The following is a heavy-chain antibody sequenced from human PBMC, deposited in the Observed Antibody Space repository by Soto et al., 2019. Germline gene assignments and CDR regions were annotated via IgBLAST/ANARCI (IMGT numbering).Heavy chain of an antibody. CDR3: AKDGSGHPYYSDN. V-gene: IGHV4-4*02. CDR1: GASISSNNW. J-gene: IGHJ4*02. D-gene: IGHD2-15*01. CDR2: IYHSGTT. Sequence: QVQLQESGPGLVKPSGTLSLTCVVSGASISSNNWWSWVRQPPGKGLEWIGEIYHSGTTSYNPSLKSRVTMSVAKSKNQFSLKVTSVTDADTAVYFCAKDGSGHPYYSDNWGQGTLVTVSS.